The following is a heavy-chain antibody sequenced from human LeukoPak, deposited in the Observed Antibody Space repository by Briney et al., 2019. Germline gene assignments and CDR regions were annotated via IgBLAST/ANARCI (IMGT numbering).Heavy chain of an antibody. CDR3: ARDYGGNSYYFDY. V-gene: IGHV3-74*01. Sequence: GGSLRLSCAVSGFTFSSHWMHWVRQAPGKGLVWVSRINSDGSSTSYADSVKGRFTISRDSAKNTLYLQMNSLRAEDTAVYYCARDYGGNSYYFDYWGQGTLVTVSS. CDR1: GFTFSSHW. J-gene: IGHJ4*02. CDR2: INSDGSST. D-gene: IGHD4-23*01.